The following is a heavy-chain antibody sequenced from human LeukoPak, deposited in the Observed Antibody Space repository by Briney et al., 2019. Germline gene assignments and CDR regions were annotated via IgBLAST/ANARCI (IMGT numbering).Heavy chain of an antibody. V-gene: IGHV4-59*01. J-gene: IGHJ6*02. CDR3: ARVRGSSSWSYYYYGMDV. Sequence: SETLSLTCTVSGGSISGYYWSWIRQPPGKGLEWIGYIYYSGSTNYNPSLKSRVTISVDTSKNQFSLKLSSVTAADTAVYYCARVRGSSSWSYYYYGMDVWGQGTTVTVSS. CDR1: GGSISGYY. D-gene: IGHD6-13*01. CDR2: IYYSGST.